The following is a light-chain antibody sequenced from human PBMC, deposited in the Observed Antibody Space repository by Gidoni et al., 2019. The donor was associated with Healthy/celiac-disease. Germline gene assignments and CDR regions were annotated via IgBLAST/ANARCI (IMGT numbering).Light chain of an antibody. Sequence: GTLSLSPGERATLSCRASQSVSSSYLAWYQQKPGQAPRLLIYGASSRATGIPDRFSGSGSGTDFTLTISRLDPEDFAVYYCQQYGSSPQRTFGQGTKVEIK. V-gene: IGKV3-20*01. CDR1: QSVSSSY. CDR3: QQYGSSPQRT. J-gene: IGKJ1*01. CDR2: GAS.